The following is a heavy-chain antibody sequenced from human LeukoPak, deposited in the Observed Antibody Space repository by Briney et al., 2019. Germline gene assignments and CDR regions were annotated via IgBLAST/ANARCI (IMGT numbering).Heavy chain of an antibody. J-gene: IGHJ6*03. CDR3: ARDREGYCSSTSCVLMDV. V-gene: IGHV4-59*12. Sequence: SETLSLTCTVSGGSISSYYWSWIRQPPGKGLEWIGYIYYSGSTNYNPSLKSRVTISVDTSKNQFSLKLSSVTAADTAVYYCARDREGYCSSTSCVLMDVWGKGTTVTVSS. CDR2: IYYSGST. CDR1: GGSISSYY. D-gene: IGHD2-2*01.